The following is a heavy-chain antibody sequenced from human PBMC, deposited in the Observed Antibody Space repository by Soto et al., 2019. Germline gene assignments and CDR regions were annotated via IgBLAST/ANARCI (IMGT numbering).Heavy chain of an antibody. CDR1: GYTFTSYG. J-gene: IGHJ3*02. Sequence: ASVKVSCKASGYTFTSYGISWVRQAPGQGLEWMGMIHPSGDTGYAQKFRGRVTMTTDTSTSTAYMELRSLRSDDTAVYYCARDPPAFDIWGQGTMVTVSS. CDR3: ARDPPAFDI. V-gene: IGHV1-18*04. CDR2: IHPSGDT.